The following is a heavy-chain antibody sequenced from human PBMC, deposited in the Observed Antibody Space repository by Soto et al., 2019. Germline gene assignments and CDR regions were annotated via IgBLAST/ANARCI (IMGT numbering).Heavy chain of an antibody. Sequence: QVQLVESGGGLVKPGGSLRLSCAASGFNFSDYYMNWIRQTPGKGLEWVSSITSGVTTVSYADSVKGRFTISRDNAHNSLYLQLKWLRSDVTAVYYCAGKFSSDPTFDYWGQGILVTVSS. CDR3: AGKFSSDPTFDY. CDR1: GFNFSDYY. V-gene: IGHV3-11*01. J-gene: IGHJ4*02. CDR2: ITSGVTTV.